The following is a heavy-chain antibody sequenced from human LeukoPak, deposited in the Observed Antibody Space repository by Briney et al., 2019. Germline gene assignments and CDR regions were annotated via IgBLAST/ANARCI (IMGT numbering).Heavy chain of an antibody. CDR3: ARVYTWNYPVGPFDP. Sequence: SETLSLTCTGSGVSISRYYWSWIRQPPGKGLDWIGYIYYSGSTNSNPSLTSRVTISVDTSKNQFSLKRSSVTAADTAVYYCARVYTWNYPVGPFDPWGQGTLVTVSS. J-gene: IGHJ5*02. V-gene: IGHV4-59*01. CDR1: GVSISRYY. CDR2: IYYSGST. D-gene: IGHD1-7*01.